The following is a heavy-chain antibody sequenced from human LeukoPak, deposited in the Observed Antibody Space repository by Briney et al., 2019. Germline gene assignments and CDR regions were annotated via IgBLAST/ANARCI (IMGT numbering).Heavy chain of an antibody. Sequence: PGGSLRLSCAVSGFTFSDYYMSWIRQAPGKGLEWVSYISSGGSTISHADSVKGRFTISRDSAENSLYLQMNSLRAEDTAVYYCARGAAAGRCFDYWGQGTLVTVSS. CDR1: GFTFSDYY. V-gene: IGHV3-11*01. D-gene: IGHD6-13*01. CDR3: ARGAAAGRCFDY. CDR2: ISSGGSTI. J-gene: IGHJ4*02.